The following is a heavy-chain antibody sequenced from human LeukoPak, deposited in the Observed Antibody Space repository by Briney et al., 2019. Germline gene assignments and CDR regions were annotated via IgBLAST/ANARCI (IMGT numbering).Heavy chain of an antibody. CDR3: ARLAAVPG. D-gene: IGHD6-19*01. J-gene: IGHJ1*01. CDR2: IHPNSGGT. V-gene: IGHV1-2*02. Sequence: ASVKVSCKASGYTFTDYYLHWVRQAPGQGLEWMGWIHPNSGGTNYAQKFPGRVAMTRDTSISTAYMELSSLRSDDTAVYYCARLAAVPGWGQGTLVTVSS. CDR1: GYTFTDYY.